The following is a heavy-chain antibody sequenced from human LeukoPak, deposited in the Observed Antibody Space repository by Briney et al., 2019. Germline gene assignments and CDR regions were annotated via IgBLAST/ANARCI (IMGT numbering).Heavy chain of an antibody. CDR1: GFAFSTYG. V-gene: IGHV3-30*18. D-gene: IGHD5-18*01. CDR2: ISYDGSNR. Sequence: GRSLRLSCAASGFAFSTYGMHWVRQAPGKGLEWVAVISYDGSNRYYADSVKGRFTISRDNSKDTLFLQVNSLRTEDTAVYYCAKLPAPEGYDYGSIDYWGQGTLVTVSS. CDR3: AKLPAPEGYDYGSIDY. J-gene: IGHJ4*02.